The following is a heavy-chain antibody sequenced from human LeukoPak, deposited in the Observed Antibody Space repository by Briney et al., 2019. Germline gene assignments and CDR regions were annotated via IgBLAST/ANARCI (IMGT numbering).Heavy chain of an antibody. D-gene: IGHD2-2*01. CDR3: ARVLGGYCSGTLCAFDI. J-gene: IGHJ3*02. CDR1: GFTFSSYS. V-gene: IGHV3-21*01. CDR2: ISSTSTYI. Sequence: PGGSLRLSCAASGFTFSSYSMIWVRQASGKGPEWVSSISSTSTYIYYADSVKGRFTISRDNAKNSLNLQMNSLRAEDTAVYYCARVLGGYCSGTLCAFDIWGQGTMVTVSS.